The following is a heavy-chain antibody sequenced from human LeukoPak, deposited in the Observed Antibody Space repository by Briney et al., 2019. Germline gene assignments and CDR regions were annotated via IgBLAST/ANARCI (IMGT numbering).Heavy chain of an antibody. CDR1: GYTFTSYG. V-gene: IGHV1-2*02. D-gene: IGHD6-6*01. Sequence: ASVKVSCKASGYTFTSYGISWVRQAPGQGLEWMGWINPNSGGTNYAQKFQGRVTMTRDTSISTAYMELSRLRSDDTAVYYCARVSEYSSSSGNWFDPWGQGTLVTVSS. CDR3: ARVSEYSSSSGNWFDP. J-gene: IGHJ5*02. CDR2: INPNSGGT.